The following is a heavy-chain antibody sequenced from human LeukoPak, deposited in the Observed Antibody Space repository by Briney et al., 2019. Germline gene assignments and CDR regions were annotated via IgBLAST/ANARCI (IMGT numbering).Heavy chain of an antibody. CDR3: ARDPTDSSSWYSDY. V-gene: IGHV1-69*06. CDR1: GGTFSSYA. CDR2: IIPIFGTA. D-gene: IGHD6-13*01. Sequence: SVKVSCKASGGTFSSYAISWVRQAPGQGLEWMGGIIPIFGTANYAQKFQGRVTITADKSTSTAYMELSSLRSEDTAVYYCARDPTDSSSWYSDYWGQGTLVTVSS. J-gene: IGHJ4*02.